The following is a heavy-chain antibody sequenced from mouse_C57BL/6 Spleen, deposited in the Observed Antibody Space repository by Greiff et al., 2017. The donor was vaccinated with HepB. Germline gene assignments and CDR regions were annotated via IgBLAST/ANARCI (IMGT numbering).Heavy chain of an antibody. CDR3: ARPNRKYDPFAY. CDR2: IYPGSGST. Sequence: QVQLQQPGAELVKPGASVKMSCKASGYTFTSYWITWVKQRPGQGLEWIGDIYPGSGSTNYNEKFKSKATLTVDTSSSTAYMQLSSLTSEDSAVYYGARPNRKYDPFAYWGQGTLVTVSS. J-gene: IGHJ3*01. CDR1: GYTFTSYW. D-gene: IGHD2-14*01. V-gene: IGHV1-55*01.